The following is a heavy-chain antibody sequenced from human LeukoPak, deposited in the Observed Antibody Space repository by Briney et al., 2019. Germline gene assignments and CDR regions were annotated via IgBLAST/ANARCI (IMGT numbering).Heavy chain of an antibody. CDR2: MNPNSGNT. V-gene: IGHV1-8*01. J-gene: IGHJ4*02. Sequence: ASVKVSCKASGYTFTSYDINWVRQATGQGLEWMGWMNPNSGNTGYAQKFQGRVTMTRNTSISTAYMELSSLRSEDTAVYYCARDSGRFIAVAGRIYDYWGQGTLVTVSS. CDR1: GYTFTSYD. CDR3: ARDSGRFIAVAGRIYDY. D-gene: IGHD6-13*01.